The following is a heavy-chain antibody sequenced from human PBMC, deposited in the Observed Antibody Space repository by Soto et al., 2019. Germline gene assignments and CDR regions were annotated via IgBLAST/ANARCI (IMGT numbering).Heavy chain of an antibody. Sequence: SETMSLTCTVADGSXSSSRYYWGWISQHPGKGLECIGSIYYSGTTYYNPSLKSRVTISVDTSKDQFSLKLSSVTAADTAVYYCARHVYFTMIPKWCPKMYYFDYWVQGTLVTVSS. V-gene: IGHV4-39*01. CDR3: ARHVYFTMIPKWCPKMYYFDY. D-gene: IGHD3-22*01. CDR1: DGSXSSSRYY. J-gene: IGHJ4*02. CDR2: IYYSGTT.